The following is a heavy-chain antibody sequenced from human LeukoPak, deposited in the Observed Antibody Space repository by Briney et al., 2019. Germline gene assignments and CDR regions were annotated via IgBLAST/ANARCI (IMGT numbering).Heavy chain of an antibody. D-gene: IGHD1-26*01. Sequence: SETLSLTCAVSGGSISSGGYSWSWIRQPPGKGLEWIGYIYHSGSTYYNPSLKSRVTISVDRSKNQFPLKLSSVTAADTAVYYCARAHSGSYSDVYYFDYWGQGTLVTVSS. J-gene: IGHJ4*02. V-gene: IGHV4-30-2*01. CDR1: GGSISSGGYS. CDR3: ARAHSGSYSDVYYFDY. CDR2: IYHSGST.